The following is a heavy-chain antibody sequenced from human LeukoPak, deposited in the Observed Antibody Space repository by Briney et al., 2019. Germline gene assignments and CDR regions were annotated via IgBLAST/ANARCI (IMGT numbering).Heavy chain of an antibody. CDR1: GGSISSSSYY. CDR3: ARGVKESSGYYSDY. D-gene: IGHD3-22*01. V-gene: IGHV4-39*01. J-gene: IGHJ4*02. CDR2: IYYSGST. Sequence: SETLSLTCTVSGGSISSSSYYWGWIRQPPGKGLEWIGSIYYSGSTYYNPSLKSRVTISVDTSKHQFSLKLSSVTAADTAVYYCARGVKESSGYYSDYWGQGSLVTVSS.